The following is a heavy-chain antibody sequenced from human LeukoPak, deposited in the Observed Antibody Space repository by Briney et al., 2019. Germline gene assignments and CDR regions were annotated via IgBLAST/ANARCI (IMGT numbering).Heavy chain of an antibody. CDR3: ARDRPPNYYLL. V-gene: IGHV3-48*01. J-gene: IGHJ4*02. CDR1: GFTFSRYS. D-gene: IGHD3-10*01. Sequence: GGSLRLSCAASGFTFSRYSMNWVRQAPGKGLEWVSYISRSSSTIYYADSVKGRFTISRDNAKNSLYLQMNSLRAEDTAVYYCARDRPPNYYLLWGQGTLVTVSS. CDR2: ISRSSSTI.